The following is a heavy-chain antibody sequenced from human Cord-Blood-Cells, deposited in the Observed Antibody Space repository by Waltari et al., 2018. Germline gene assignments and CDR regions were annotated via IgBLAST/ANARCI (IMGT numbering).Heavy chain of an antibody. CDR1: GFTFSSYA. CDR3: AKADDYKYNWFDP. V-gene: IGHV3-23*01. D-gene: IGHD4-4*01. Sequence: EVQLLESGGGLVQPGGSLRLSCAASGFTFSSYAMSWVRQAPGKGLEWGSVISGSGGGTYYAGAVKGRFTISRDNSKNTLYLQMNSLRAEDTAVYYCAKADDYKYNWFDPWGQGTLVTVSS. J-gene: IGHJ5*02. CDR2: ISGSGGGT.